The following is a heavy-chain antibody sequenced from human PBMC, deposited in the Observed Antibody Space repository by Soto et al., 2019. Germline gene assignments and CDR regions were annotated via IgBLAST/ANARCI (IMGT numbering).Heavy chain of an antibody. CDR3: ARGYIAVAGTLRWFDP. V-gene: IGHV4-34*01. D-gene: IGHD6-19*01. CDR2: INHSGST. Sequence: SETLSLTCAVYGGSFSGYYWSWIRQPPGKGLEWIGEINHSGSTNYNPSLKSRVTISVDTSKNQFSLKLSSVTAADTAVYYCARGYIAVAGTLRWFDPWGQGTLVTVSS. J-gene: IGHJ5*02. CDR1: GGSFSGYY.